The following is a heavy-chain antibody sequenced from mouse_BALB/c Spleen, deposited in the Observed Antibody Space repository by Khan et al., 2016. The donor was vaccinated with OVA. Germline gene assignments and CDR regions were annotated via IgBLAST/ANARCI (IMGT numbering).Heavy chain of an antibody. D-gene: IGHD1-1*01. CDR3: ARIYGGDFDY. CDR1: GYSITTDYA. J-gene: IGHJ2*01. CDR2: ISYSGNT. Sequence: VQLQESGPGLVKPSQSLSLTCTVTGYSITTDYAWNWIRQFPGSKLEWMGHISYSGNTNYNPSLKSRIFITRDTSKHQFFLQLKSVTTEDTARYYCARIYGGDFDYWGQGTTLTVSS. V-gene: IGHV3-2*02.